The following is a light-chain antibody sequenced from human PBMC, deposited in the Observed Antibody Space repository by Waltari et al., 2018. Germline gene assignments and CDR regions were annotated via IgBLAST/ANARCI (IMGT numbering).Light chain of an antibody. V-gene: IGKV4-1*01. CDR2: WAS. CDR3: QQYYSTPWT. J-gene: IGKJ1*01. Sequence: DIVMTQSPDSLAVSLGERATINCKTSQSVLYSSNKKNHLAWYQQKPGQPPKLLIHWASTRESGVPDRFSGSGSGTDFTLTISSLQDEDVAVYYCQQYYSTPWTFGQGTKVEIK. CDR1: QSVLYSSNKKNH.